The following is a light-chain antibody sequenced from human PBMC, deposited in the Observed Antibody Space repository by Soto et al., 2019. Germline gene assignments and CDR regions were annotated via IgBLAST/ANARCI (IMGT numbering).Light chain of an antibody. CDR1: SSNIGAGYD. Sequence: QSVLTQPPSVSGAPGQRVTISCTGSSSNIGAGYDVHWYQQLPGTAPKLLIYGNSNRPSGVPDRFSGSKSGSSGSLAVTGLQTEDEAVYYCQSFDTRLTGSRVFGGGTKLTVL. CDR3: QSFDTRLTGSRV. CDR2: GNS. J-gene: IGLJ3*02. V-gene: IGLV1-40*01.